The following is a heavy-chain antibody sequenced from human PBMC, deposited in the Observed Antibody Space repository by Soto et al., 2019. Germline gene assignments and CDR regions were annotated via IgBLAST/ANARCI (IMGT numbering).Heavy chain of an antibody. CDR2: IIPIFGTA. D-gene: IGHD1-26*01. CDR1: GGTFSSYA. J-gene: IGHJ4*02. CDR3: AREGGGMVGATLAY. Sequence: QVQLVQSGAEVKKPGSSVKVSCKASGGTFSSYAISWVRQAPGQGLERMGGIIPIFGTANYAQKFQGRVTITADESTSTAYMELSSLRSEDTAVYYCAREGGGMVGATLAYWGQGTLVTVSS. V-gene: IGHV1-69*01.